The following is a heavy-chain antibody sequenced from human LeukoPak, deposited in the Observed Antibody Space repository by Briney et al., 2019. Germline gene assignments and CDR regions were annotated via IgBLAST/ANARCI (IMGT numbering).Heavy chain of an antibody. D-gene: IGHD4-17*01. Sequence: PGGSLRLSCAASGFTFSDFAMSWVRQAPGKGLECVSVISSSGGRTYSADSVEARFTISRDNYKNTLSLQMNSLTADDTAVYYCAKGHSDYGTGFDLWGQGTLVTVPS. CDR3: AKGHSDYGTGFDL. J-gene: IGHJ4*02. V-gene: IGHV3-23*01. CDR2: ISSSGGRT. CDR1: GFTFSDFA.